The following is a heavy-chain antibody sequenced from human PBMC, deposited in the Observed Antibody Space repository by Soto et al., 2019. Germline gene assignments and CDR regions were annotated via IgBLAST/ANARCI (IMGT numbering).Heavy chain of an antibody. CDR3: ARDPSIAAGHYYFDY. J-gene: IGHJ4*02. D-gene: IGHD6-25*01. CDR2: INAGNGNT. CDR1: GYTFTSYA. Sequence: GASGKVSCKASGYTFTSYARHWVRQAPGQRLEWMGWINAGNGNTKYSQKFQGRVTITRDTSASTAYMELSSLRSEDTAVYYCARDPSIAAGHYYFDYWGQGTLVTVSS. V-gene: IGHV1-3*01.